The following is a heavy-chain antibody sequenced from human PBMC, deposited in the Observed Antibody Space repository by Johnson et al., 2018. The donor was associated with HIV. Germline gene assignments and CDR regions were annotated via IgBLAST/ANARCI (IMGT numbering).Heavy chain of an antibody. J-gene: IGHJ3*02. CDR2: IYSGGST. CDR3: AREQYGGNSNAGYGFYI. CDR1: GFTVSSNY. Sequence: VQLVESGGGLVQPGGSLRLSCAASGFTVSSNYMSWVRQAPGKGLEWVSVIYSGGSTGYADSVKGRFTISRDNAKNSLYLQMNSLRAEDTAVYYCAREQYGGNSNAGYGFYIWGQGTMVTVSS. D-gene: IGHD4-23*01. V-gene: IGHV3-66*01.